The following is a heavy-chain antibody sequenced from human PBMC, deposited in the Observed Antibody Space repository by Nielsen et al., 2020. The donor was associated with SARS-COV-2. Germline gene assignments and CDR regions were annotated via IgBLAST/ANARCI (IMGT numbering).Heavy chain of an antibody. J-gene: IGHJ6*02. CDR3: ARAYNFLGPFYYYYGMDV. CDR2: IYYSGRT. CDR1: GGSISSSY. V-gene: IGHV4-59*01. Sequence: SETLSLTCTVSGGSISSSYWSWIRQPPGKGLEWIGYIYYSGRTNYNPSLKSRVTISVDTSKNQFSLKLSSVTAADTAVYYCARAYNFLGPFYYYYGMDVWGQGTTVTVSS. D-gene: IGHD1-14*01.